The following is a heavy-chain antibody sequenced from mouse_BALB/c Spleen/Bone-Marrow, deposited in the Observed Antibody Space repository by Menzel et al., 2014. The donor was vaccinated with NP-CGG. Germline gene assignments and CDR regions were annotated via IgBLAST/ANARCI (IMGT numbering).Heavy chain of an antibody. CDR1: GFDFTRYW. J-gene: IGHJ1*01. CDR2: INPDSSTI. CDR3: GRLNYYGGLFY. V-gene: IGHV4-1*02. D-gene: IGHD1-1*01. Sequence: EVKLMESGGGLVQPGGSLKLTCAASGFDFTRYWMSWVRQAPGKGLEWIGEINPDSSTINYTPSLKDKFIISRDNTRNTLLQQRSKVRSEDATFYYCGRLNYYGGLFYWGAGTTVTVSS.